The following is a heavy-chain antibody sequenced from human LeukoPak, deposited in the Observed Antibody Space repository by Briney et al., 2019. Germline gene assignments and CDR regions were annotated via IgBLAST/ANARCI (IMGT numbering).Heavy chain of an antibody. CDR3: AGRAGAYSHPYDY. D-gene: IGHD4/OR15-4a*01. Sequence: GGSLRLSCAASGFTFSSYWMHWVRQAPGKGLVWVSFIYSDNTHYSDSVKGRFTISRDNSKNTLYLQMNSLRAEDTAVYYCAGRAGAYSHPYDYWGQGTLVTVSS. CDR1: GFTFSSYW. J-gene: IGHJ4*02. V-gene: IGHV3-53*01. CDR2: IYSDNT.